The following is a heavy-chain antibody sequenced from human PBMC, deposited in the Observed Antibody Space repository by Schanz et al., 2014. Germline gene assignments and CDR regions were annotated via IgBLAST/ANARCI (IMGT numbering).Heavy chain of an antibody. Sequence: EVKMVESGGGLVKPGGSLRLSCAASGFNFSSYSLNWVRQAPGKGLEWVSSISYGTSYIYYAESVKGRFTISRDNAKNSLYLQMNGLRAEDTGLYFCARGGSGSHYRLDYWGQGTLVTVSS. CDR3: ARGGSGSHYRLDY. CDR1: GFNFSSYS. V-gene: IGHV3-21*03. D-gene: IGHD1-26*01. J-gene: IGHJ4*02. CDR2: ISYGTSYI.